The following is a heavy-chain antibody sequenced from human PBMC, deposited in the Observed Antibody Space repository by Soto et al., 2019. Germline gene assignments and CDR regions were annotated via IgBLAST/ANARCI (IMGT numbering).Heavy chain of an antibody. CDR1: GFTLSSYA. Sequence: GGSLRLSCAASGFTLSSYAMHWVRQAPGKGLEWVAVISYDGSNKYYADSVKGRFTISRDNSKNTLYLQMNSLRAEDTAVYYCARSPIVGAATIDYWGQGTLVTVSS. D-gene: IGHD1-26*01. V-gene: IGHV3-30-3*01. CDR2: ISYDGSNK. CDR3: ARSPIVGAATIDY. J-gene: IGHJ4*02.